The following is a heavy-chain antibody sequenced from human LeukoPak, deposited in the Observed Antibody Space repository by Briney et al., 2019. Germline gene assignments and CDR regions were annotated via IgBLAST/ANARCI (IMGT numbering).Heavy chain of an antibody. Sequence: PGGSLRLSCAASGFTFSSYDMHWVRQATGKGLEWVSAIGTAGDAYYSGSVKGRFTISRENAKNSLYLQMNSLRAGDTAVYYCARGVYYYDSSGYAFDIWGQGTMVTVSS. D-gene: IGHD3-22*01. CDR2: IGTAGDA. J-gene: IGHJ3*02. CDR1: GFTFSSYD. V-gene: IGHV3-13*01. CDR3: ARGVYYYDSSGYAFDI.